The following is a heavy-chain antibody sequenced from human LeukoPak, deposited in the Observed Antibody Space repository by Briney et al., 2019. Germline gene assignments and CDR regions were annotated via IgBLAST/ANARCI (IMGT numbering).Heavy chain of an antibody. J-gene: IGHJ4*02. CDR2: INHSGST. CDR3: PRGRDGYNPSDY. CDR1: GGSFSGYY. Sequence: PSETLSLTCAVYGGSFSGYYWSWIRQPPGKGLEWIGEINHSGSTNYNPSLKSRVTISVDTSKNQFSLKLSSVTAADTAVYYCPRGRDGYNPSDYWGQGTLVTVSS. V-gene: IGHV4-34*01. D-gene: IGHD5-24*01.